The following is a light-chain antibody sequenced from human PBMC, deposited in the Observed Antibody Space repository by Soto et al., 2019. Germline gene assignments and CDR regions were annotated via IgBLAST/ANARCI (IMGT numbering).Light chain of an antibody. CDR3: QQYDTHFWT. J-gene: IGKJ1*01. CDR1: QSISSS. V-gene: IGKV1-5*03. Sequence: DLQMTQSPSTLSASVGDRVTVTCRASQSISSSLAWFQQKPGKASKLLMYHVSRLNSGVSSRFIGSGSGTEFTLTISSLQPDDFATYYCQQYDTHFWTFGQGTKVEIK. CDR2: HVS.